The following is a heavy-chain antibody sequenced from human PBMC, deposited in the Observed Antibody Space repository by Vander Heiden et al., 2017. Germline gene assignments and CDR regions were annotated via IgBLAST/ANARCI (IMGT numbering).Heavy chain of an antibody. V-gene: IGHV3-48*03. CDR3: ATDGPNWNDGYFDY. CDR2: ISTSVTVM. J-gene: IGHJ4*02. CDR1: GVTFSSYE. D-gene: IGHD1-1*01. Sequence: EVQLVESGGGLVQPGGSLRLSCAASGVTFSSYELNWVRQAPGKGLEWVSRISTSVTVMYYADSVKGRFTVSRDNTQNSLFLQMNSLRAEDTAVYYCATDGPNWNDGYFDYWGQGTLVTVSS.